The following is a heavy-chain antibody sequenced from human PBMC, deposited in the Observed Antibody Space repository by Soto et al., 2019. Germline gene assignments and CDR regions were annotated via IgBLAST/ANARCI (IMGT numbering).Heavy chain of an antibody. CDR2: ISGSGGST. Sequence: PGGSLRLSCASSGFTFSSYAMIWVRQAPGKGLEWVSAISGSGGSTYYADSVKGRFTISRDNSKNTLYLQMNSLRAEDTAVYYCANPDYDILTGYYWGQGTLVTVSS. CDR1: GFTFSSYA. J-gene: IGHJ4*02. CDR3: ANPDYDILTGYY. D-gene: IGHD3-9*01. V-gene: IGHV3-23*01.